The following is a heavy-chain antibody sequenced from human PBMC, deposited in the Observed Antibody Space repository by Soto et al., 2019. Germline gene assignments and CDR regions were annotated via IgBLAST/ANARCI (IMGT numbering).Heavy chain of an antibody. V-gene: IGHV3-30-3*01. Sequence: QVQLVESGGGVVQPGRSLRLSCAASGFTFSSYAMHWVRQAPGKGLEWVAVISYDGSNKYYADSVKGRFTISRDNSKNTLYLQMNRLRAEDTAVYYCARGRPVAGTQDYWGQGTLVTVSA. CDR1: GFTFSSYA. CDR3: ARGRPVAGTQDY. D-gene: IGHD6-19*01. CDR2: ISYDGSNK. J-gene: IGHJ4*02.